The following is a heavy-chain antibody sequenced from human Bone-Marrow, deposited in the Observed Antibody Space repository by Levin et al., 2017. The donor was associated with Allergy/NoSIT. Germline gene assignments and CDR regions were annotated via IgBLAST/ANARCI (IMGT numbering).Heavy chain of an antibody. J-gene: IGHJ4*02. CDR2: IDYSGTT. CDR1: GGSISSGGYY. D-gene: IGHD6-13*01. CDR3: ARLDSTWYTPYYFDH. V-gene: IGHV4-31*03. Sequence: SSQTLSLTCTVSGGSISSGGYYWSWIRQHPGKGLEWIGYIDYSGTTYYNPSLKSRLTISKDTSKNQFSLQLSSVTAADTAVYYCARLDSTWYTPYYFDHWGQGTLVTVSS.